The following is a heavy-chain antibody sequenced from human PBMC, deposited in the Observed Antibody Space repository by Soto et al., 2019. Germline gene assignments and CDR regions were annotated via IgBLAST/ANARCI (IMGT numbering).Heavy chain of an antibody. Sequence: ASVKVSCKASGYTFTGYYMHWVRQAPGQGLEWMGWINPNSGGTNYAQKFQGWVTMTRDTSISTAYMELSRLRSDDTAVYYCARGRRDGYNRYYYYGMDVWGQGTTVTVSS. V-gene: IGHV1-2*04. J-gene: IGHJ6*02. CDR3: ARGRRDGYNRYYYYGMDV. CDR2: INPNSGGT. D-gene: IGHD5-12*01. CDR1: GYTFTGYY.